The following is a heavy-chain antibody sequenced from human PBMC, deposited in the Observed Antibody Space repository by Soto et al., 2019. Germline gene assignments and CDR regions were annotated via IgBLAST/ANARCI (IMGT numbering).Heavy chain of an antibody. V-gene: IGHV3-33*01. D-gene: IGHD1-1*01. CDR2: INDGSEE. CDR1: GFSFSAHG. J-gene: IGHJ4*02. CDR3: ARDDLFVDNGLDH. Sequence: QVQLVESGGGVVRPGTSLRLSCAASGFSFSAHGMHWVRQAPGKGLEWLAVINDGSEEGYADSVRGRLTITRDNARNILDLQTDNLRAEYSALYYCARDDLFVDNGLDHWGQGTLVTVSS.